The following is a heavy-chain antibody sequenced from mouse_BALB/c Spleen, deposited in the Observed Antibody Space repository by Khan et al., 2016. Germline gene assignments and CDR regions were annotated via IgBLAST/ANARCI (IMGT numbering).Heavy chain of an antibody. V-gene: IGHV14-3*02. CDR2: IDPANGNT. CDR1: GFNIKDTY. Sequence: VQLKQSGAELVKPGASVKLSCTASGFNIKDTYIHWVKQRPEQGLEWIGRIDPANGNTKYDPKFQGKATITADTSSNTAYLQLSRLTSEDTAVYYCARAFYDGSYGFAYWGQGTLVTVAA. D-gene: IGHD2-3*01. J-gene: IGHJ3*01. CDR3: ARAFYDGSYGFAY.